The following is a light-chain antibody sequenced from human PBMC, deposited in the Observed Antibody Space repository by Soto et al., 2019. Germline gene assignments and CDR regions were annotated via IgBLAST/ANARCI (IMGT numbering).Light chain of an antibody. Sequence: HSVLNQPASVSGSPGQSITISCTGTSSYIGGYDYVSWYQHHPGKAPKFIIYGVTNRPSGISSRFSGSKSGNTASLTISGLQAEDEADYYCSSYAGSNNYVFGSGTKVTVL. CDR3: SSYAGSNNYV. CDR1: SSYIGGYDY. V-gene: IGLV2-14*01. CDR2: GVT. J-gene: IGLJ1*01.